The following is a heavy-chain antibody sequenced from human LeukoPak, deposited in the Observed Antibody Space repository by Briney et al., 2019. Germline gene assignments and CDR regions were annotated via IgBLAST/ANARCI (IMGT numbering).Heavy chain of an antibody. CDR3: ATSRTTRHTHFDY. D-gene: IGHD1-1*01. Sequence: SVKVSCKASGGTFSSYAISWVRQAPGQGLEWMRGIIPIFGTANYAQKLQGRVTITADESTSTAYMELSSLRSEDTAVYYCATSRTTRHTHFDYWGQGTLVTVSS. CDR1: GGTFSSYA. V-gene: IGHV1-69*13. J-gene: IGHJ4*02. CDR2: IIPIFGTA.